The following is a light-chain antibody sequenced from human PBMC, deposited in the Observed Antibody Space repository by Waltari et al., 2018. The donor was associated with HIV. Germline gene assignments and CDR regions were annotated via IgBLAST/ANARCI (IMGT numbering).Light chain of an antibody. J-gene: IGKJ2*01. Sequence: DIVMTQSPDSLAVSLGERATINCKASQSILFFSNNKNCLAWFQQKPGQPPKLLIYWASTREIGVPDRFSGSESGTDFTLTISTLQAEDVGVYYCQQYYDIPYTFGQGTKLVIK. CDR1: QSILFFSNNKNC. V-gene: IGKV4-1*01. CDR3: QQYYDIPYT. CDR2: WAS.